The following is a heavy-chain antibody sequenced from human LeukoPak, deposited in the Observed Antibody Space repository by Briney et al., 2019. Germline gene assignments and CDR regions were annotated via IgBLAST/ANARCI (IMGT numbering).Heavy chain of an antibody. V-gene: IGHV3-64D*09. Sequence: PGGSLRLSCSASGFSFSAYAMHWVRQAPGKGHEYVSGISSSGGSTSYPDSLKGRFTISRDNSKNTLYLQMNSLRVEDTAVYYCVKPIMGDYVPFDHWGQGILVTVSS. J-gene: IGHJ4*02. CDR3: VKPIMGDYVPFDH. D-gene: IGHD4-17*01. CDR1: GFSFSAYA. CDR2: ISSSGGST.